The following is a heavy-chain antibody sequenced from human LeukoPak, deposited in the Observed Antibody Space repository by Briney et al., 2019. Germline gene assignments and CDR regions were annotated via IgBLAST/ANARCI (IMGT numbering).Heavy chain of an antibody. V-gene: IGHV3-48*01. Sequence: GGSLRLSCAASGFAFSDYSVNWVRQAPGKGLEWVSYISSSSDTIYYADSVKGRFTISRDNAKNSLYLQMNSLRAEDTAVYYCALRRGGCSGGTCYKYFDYWGRGTLVTVSS. CDR1: GFAFSDYS. CDR2: ISSSSDTI. J-gene: IGHJ4*02. CDR3: ALRRGGCSGGTCYKYFDY. D-gene: IGHD2-15*01.